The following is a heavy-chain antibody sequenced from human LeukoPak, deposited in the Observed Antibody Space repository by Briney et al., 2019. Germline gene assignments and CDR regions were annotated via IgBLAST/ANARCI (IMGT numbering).Heavy chain of an antibody. CDR2: ISGYNGNT. J-gene: IGHJ4*02. CDR1: GYGSTSYG. D-gene: IGHD4-23*01. Sequence: ASVKVSCKASGYGSTSYGTSWVRQAPGQGLEWMGWISGYNGNTNYAQKLQGRVTMTTDTSTSTAYMELRSLRSDDTAVYYCAGVGYGGNSAADYWGQGTLVTVSS. V-gene: IGHV1-18*01. CDR3: AGVGYGGNSAADY.